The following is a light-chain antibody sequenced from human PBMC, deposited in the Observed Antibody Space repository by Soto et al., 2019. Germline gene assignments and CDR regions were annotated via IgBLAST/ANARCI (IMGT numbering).Light chain of an antibody. Sequence: QSALTQPASVSGSPGQSITISCTGTSSEVGGYNYVSWYQQHPGKAPKLLIYDVNNRPSGVSNRFSGSKSGNTASLTISGLQAEDEADYYCTSYTTTSTVIFGGGTKLTVL. J-gene: IGLJ2*01. V-gene: IGLV2-14*03. CDR2: DVN. CDR1: SSEVGGYNY. CDR3: TSYTTTSTVI.